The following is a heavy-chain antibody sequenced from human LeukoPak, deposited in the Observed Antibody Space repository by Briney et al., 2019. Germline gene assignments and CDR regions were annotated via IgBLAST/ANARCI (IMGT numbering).Heavy chain of an antibody. V-gene: IGHV3-7*04. Sequence: RGSLRLSCAASGVMFPSYWMTWVRQAPGKGLELVANIKQDGSEKYYVDSVKGRFTISRDNAKNSVYLQMNSLRAEDTAVYYCARRHHFGFLDSWGQGTLVTVSS. CDR2: IKQDGSEK. J-gene: IGHJ4*02. D-gene: IGHD3-10*01. CDR1: GVMFPSYW. CDR3: ARRHHFGFLDS.